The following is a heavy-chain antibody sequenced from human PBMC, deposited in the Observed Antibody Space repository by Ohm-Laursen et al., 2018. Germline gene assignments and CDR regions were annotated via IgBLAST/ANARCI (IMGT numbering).Heavy chain of an antibody. V-gene: IGHV3-23*05. Sequence: SLRLSCAASGFTFSSYAMTWVRQAPGKGLEWVSAVISSGSSTFYADSVKGRFTISRDNSKNTLYLQMNSLRADDTAVYYCASRWGNWGQGTLVTVSS. D-gene: IGHD3-16*01. CDR1: GFTFSSYA. J-gene: IGHJ4*02. CDR2: VISSGSST. CDR3: ASRWGN.